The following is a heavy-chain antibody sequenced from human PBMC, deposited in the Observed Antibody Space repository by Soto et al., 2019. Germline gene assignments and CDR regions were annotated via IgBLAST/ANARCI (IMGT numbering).Heavy chain of an antibody. CDR2: INPHGGST. D-gene: IGHD1-26*01. Sequence: ASVKSCKAPRDTFTSYYINWVRQAPGQGLEWMGVINPHGGSTAYAQKFKGRVTLTRDTSASTVYMEVSSLTSEDTAMYYCARSSGGNFGIIIEGTNWFAPWGQGTLVTVSS. CDR1: RDTFTSYY. V-gene: IGHV1-46*01. CDR3: ARSSGGNFGIIIEGTNWFAP. J-gene: IGHJ5*02.